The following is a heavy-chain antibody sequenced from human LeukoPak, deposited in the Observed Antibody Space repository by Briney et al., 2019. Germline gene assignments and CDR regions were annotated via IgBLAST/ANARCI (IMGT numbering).Heavy chain of an antibody. J-gene: IGHJ4*02. CDR1: GFTFGNYA. D-gene: IGHD6-19*01. Sequence: GGSLRLSCVGSGFTFGNYAMNWVRQAPGKGLEWVSYISSSSSTIYYADSVKGRFTISRDNAKNSLYPQMNSLRAEDTALYYCAKGVGSGWYEIDYWGQGTLVTVSS. V-gene: IGHV3-48*01. CDR2: ISSSSSTI. CDR3: AKGVGSGWYEIDY.